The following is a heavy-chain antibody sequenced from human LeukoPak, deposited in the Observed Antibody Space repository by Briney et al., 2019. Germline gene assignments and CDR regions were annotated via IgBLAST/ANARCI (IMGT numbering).Heavy chain of an antibody. J-gene: IGHJ5*01. D-gene: IGHD2-21*02. CDR2: IDDVGSGT. CDR1: GSTLSSNW. CDR3: ATVFDF. Sequence: PGGSLRLSCAVSGSTLSSNWMHWVRQVPGKGLVWVARIDDVGSGTSYADSVKGRFTISRDVAKNTVYLQMNSLRAEDTAVYYCATVFDFWGQGTLVTVSS. V-gene: IGHV3-74*01.